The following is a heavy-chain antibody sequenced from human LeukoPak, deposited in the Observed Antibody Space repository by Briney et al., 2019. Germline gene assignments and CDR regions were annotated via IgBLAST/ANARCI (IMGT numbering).Heavy chain of an antibody. CDR1: GGSISSYY. D-gene: IGHD3-22*01. Sequence: SEPLSLTCTVSGGSISSYYWSWIRQPAGKGLEWIGRIYTSGSTNYNPSLKSRVTMSVDTSKNQFSLKLSSVTAADTAVYYCARDATYYYDSSGYFLFDYWGQGTLVTVSS. J-gene: IGHJ4*02. CDR3: ARDATYYYDSSGYFLFDY. CDR2: IYTSGST. V-gene: IGHV4-4*07.